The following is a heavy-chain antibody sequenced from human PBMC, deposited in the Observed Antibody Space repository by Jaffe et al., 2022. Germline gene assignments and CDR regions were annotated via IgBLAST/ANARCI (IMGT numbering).Heavy chain of an antibody. V-gene: IGHV3-23*01. J-gene: IGHJ3*02. CDR3: AKYGPGDYGDYSDAFDI. Sequence: EVQLLESGGGLVQPGGSLRLSCAASGFTFSSYAMSWVRQAPGKGLEWVSAISGSGGSTYYADSVKGRFTISRDNSKNTLYLQMNSLRAEDTAVYYCAKYGPGDYGDYSDAFDIWGQGTMVTVSS. CDR1: GFTFSSYA. D-gene: IGHD4-17*01. CDR2: ISGSGGST.